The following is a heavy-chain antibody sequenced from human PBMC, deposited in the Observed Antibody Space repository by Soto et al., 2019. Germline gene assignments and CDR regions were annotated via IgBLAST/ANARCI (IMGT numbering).Heavy chain of an antibody. CDR2: INYSGST. D-gene: IGHD3-22*01. CDR1: GGSISSYY. CDR3: ARDTHAWLSPGPFDY. Sequence: PSETLSLTCTVSGGSISSYYWSWIRQPPGKGLEWIGEINYSGSTNYNPSLKSRVTISVDTSKNQFSLKLSSVTAADTAVYYCARDTHAWLSPGPFDYWGQGTLVTVSS. V-gene: IGHV4-59*12. J-gene: IGHJ4*02.